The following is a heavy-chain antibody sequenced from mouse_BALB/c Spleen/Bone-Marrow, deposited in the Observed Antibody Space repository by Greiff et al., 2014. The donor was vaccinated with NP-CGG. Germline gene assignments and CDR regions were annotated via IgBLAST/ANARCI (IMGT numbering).Heavy chain of an antibody. D-gene: IGHD2-4*01. CDR3: ARHAYYDQTEVSFVY. J-gene: IGHJ3*01. Sequence: VQLKDSGGGLVKSGGSLKLSCAASGFSFNSYGMSWVRQTPGKRLEWVATISGGGSYTFYPDSVKGRFTISRDNAKNNLYLQLSSLRSEDTALYYCARHAYYDQTEVSFVYWGQGTLVTVSA. CDR2: ISGGGSYT. V-gene: IGHV5-9-2*01. CDR1: GFSFNSYG.